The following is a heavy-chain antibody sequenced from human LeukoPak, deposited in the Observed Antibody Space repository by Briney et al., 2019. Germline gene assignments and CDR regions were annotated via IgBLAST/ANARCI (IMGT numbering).Heavy chain of an antibody. CDR2: IRYDGSNK. J-gene: IGHJ4*02. CDR1: GFTFSSYG. D-gene: IGHD2-15*01. Sequence: GGSLRLSCAASGFTFSSYGMHWVRQAPGKGLEWVAFIRYDGSNKYYADSVKGRFTISRDNSKNTLYLQMNSLRAEDTAVYYCAKVDHVVVVAATPDYWGQGTLVTVSS. V-gene: IGHV3-30*02. CDR3: AKVDHVVVVAATPDY.